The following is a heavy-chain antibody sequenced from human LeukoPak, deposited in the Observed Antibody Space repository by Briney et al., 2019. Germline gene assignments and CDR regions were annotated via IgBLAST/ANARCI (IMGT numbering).Heavy chain of an antibody. CDR3: ARVDTAMVTWGFDY. V-gene: IGHV4-39*07. Sequence: SETLSLTCSVSGGSISSSSYYWGWIRQPPGKGLEWIGSIYYSGSTYYNPSLKSRVTMSVDTSKNQFSLKLSSVTAADTAVYYCARVDTAMVTWGFDYWGQGTLVTVSS. D-gene: IGHD5-18*01. J-gene: IGHJ4*02. CDR1: GGSISSSSYY. CDR2: IYYSGST.